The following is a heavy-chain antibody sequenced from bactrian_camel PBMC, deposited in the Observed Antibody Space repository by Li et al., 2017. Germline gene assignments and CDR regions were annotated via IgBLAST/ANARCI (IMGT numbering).Heavy chain of an antibody. CDR2: ITTYNGAT. J-gene: IGHJ4*01. V-gene: IGHV3S63*01. Sequence: VQLVESGGGTVQAGGSLRLSCKASGYTGDTNCMGWFRQSPGKERERVALITTYNGATRYADSVKGRFTISLDDAKNTVSLTMNNLTPSDTAIYYCAANFSSGRCSVDVTNFTYRGQGTQVTVS. CDR1: GYTGDTNC. CDR3: AANFSSGRCSVDVTNFTY. D-gene: IGHD2*01.